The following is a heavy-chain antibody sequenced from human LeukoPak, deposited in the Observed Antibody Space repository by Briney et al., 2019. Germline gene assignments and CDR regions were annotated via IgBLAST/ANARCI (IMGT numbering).Heavy chain of an antibody. CDR3: ARGSYDYVWGSYRPYYFDY. Sequence: SETLPLTCAVYGGSFSGYYWSWIRQPPGKGLEWIGEINHSGNTNYNPSLKSRVTISVDTSKNQFSLKLSSVTAADTAVYYCARGSYDYVWGSYRPYYFDYWGQGTLVTVSS. CDR1: GGSFSGYY. CDR2: INHSGNT. D-gene: IGHD3-16*02. V-gene: IGHV4-34*01. J-gene: IGHJ4*02.